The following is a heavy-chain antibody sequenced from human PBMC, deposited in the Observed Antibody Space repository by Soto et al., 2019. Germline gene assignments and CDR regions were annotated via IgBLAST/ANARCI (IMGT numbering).Heavy chain of an antibody. D-gene: IGHD2-2*01. CDR1: XXXXXXXG. CDR3: AKKRIGGYCSTNRCYVLQH. V-gene: IGHV3-30*18. CDR2: ISYDGKDK. Sequence: QVQLVESGGGXXXXGXXXXXXCXASXXXXXXXGMHXXXQAPGKGLEWVAIISYDGKDKYYTDSVKGRFTISRDNSKNTLYLQMNSLKPEDTAVYYCAKKRIGGYCSTNRCYVLQHWGQGTLVTVSS. J-gene: IGHJ1*01.